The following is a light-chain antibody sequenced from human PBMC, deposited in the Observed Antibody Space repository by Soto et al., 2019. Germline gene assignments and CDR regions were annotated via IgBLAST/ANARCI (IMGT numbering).Light chain of an antibody. Sequence: QPVLTQSSSASASLGSSVKLTCTLSSGHSSYIIAWHQQQPGKAPRYLMKLEGSGSYNKGSGVPDRFSGSSSGADRYLTISNLQFEDEADYYCETWDSNPRWVFGGGTKLTVL. CDR3: ETWDSNPRWV. V-gene: IGLV4-60*02. CDR2: LEGSGSY. J-gene: IGLJ3*02. CDR1: SGHSSYI.